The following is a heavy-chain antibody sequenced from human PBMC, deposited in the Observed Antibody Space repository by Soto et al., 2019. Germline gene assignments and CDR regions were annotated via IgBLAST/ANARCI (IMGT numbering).Heavy chain of an antibody. CDR2: IFHRGSP. V-gene: IGHV4-4*02. D-gene: IGHD2-2*01. CDR3: ARVMDAPMPDGLDI. J-gene: IGHJ3*02. Sequence: QVHLQESGPGLVKPSGTLSLTCAVSGGPITSNNWWSWVRQPPGKELERIGEIFHRGSPNYNPSLTGRVTMSMDIYKTQFSLLLFSVTAADTAIYYCARVMDAPMPDGLDIWGQGTLVTVSS. CDR1: GGPITSNNW.